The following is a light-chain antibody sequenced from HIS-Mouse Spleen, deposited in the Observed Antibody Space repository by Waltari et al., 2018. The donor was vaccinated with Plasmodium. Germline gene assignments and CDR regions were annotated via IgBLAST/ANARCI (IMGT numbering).Light chain of an antibody. CDR3: QSADSSGTPNWV. J-gene: IGLJ3*02. CDR1: ALPKQY. V-gene: IGLV3-25*03. Sequence: SYELTQPPSVSVSPGQTARITCSGDALPKQYAYWYQQKPGQAPVLVIYQDSERPSGFPERFSGSSSGTTVTLTISGVQAEDEADYYCQSADSSGTPNWVFGGGTKLTVL. CDR2: QDS.